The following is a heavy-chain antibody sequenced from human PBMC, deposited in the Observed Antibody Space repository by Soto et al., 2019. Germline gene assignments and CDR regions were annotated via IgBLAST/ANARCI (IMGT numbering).Heavy chain of an antibody. Sequence: PGGSLRLSCAASGFTFSSYLMSWVRQAPGKGLEWVANIKQDGSEKYYVDSVKGRFTISRDNAKNSLYLQMNSLRAEDTAVYYCARDLGYDFWSGYQPPSYYYGTDVWGQGTTVTVSS. CDR1: GFTFSSYL. V-gene: IGHV3-7*05. D-gene: IGHD3-3*01. CDR3: ARDLGYDFWSGYQPPSYYYGTDV. J-gene: IGHJ6*02. CDR2: IKQDGSEK.